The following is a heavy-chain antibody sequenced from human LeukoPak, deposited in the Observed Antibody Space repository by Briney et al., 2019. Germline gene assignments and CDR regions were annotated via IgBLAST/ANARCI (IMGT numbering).Heavy chain of an antibody. CDR2: IYYSGST. V-gene: IGHV4-59*01. CDR1: VRSINSYY. CDR3: AREESGWYRIFDY. Sequence: SETLSLTCTVSVRSINSYYWNWIRQPPGRGLEGIVYIYYSGSTNYTASLKSRVTISVDTSKNQFSLKLSSVTAADTAVYYCAREESGWYRIFDYWGQGTLVTVSS. D-gene: IGHD6-19*01. J-gene: IGHJ4*02.